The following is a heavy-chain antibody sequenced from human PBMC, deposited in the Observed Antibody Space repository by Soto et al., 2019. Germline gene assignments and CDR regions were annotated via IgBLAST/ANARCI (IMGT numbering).Heavy chain of an antibody. D-gene: IGHD3-3*01. V-gene: IGHV3-15*07. CDR3: IGQLTIYGAPFIY. CDR2: IKSETDGGTT. Sequence: EVQVVESGGCFVEPGGSLRLSCAASGFSFTSAWLTWVRQAPGKGLEWVGRIKSETDGGTTAFAAPVKDRFTMSRDDAENTVSLQINSLKTEDTAMYDCIGQLTIYGAPFIYWGQGILVTVSS. J-gene: IGHJ4*02. CDR1: GFSFTSAW.